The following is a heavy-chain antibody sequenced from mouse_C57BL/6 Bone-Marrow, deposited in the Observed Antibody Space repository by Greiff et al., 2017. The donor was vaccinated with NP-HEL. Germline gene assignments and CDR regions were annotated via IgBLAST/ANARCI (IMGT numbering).Heavy chain of an antibody. Sequence: EVKLMESGAELVRPGASVKLSCTASGFNIKDDYMHWVKQRPEQGLEWIGWIDPENGDTEYASKFQGKATITADTSSNTAYLQLSSLTSEDTAVYYCTTRGEYYFDYWGQGTTLTVSS. V-gene: IGHV14-4*01. CDR1: GFNIKDDY. CDR3: TTRGEYYFDY. J-gene: IGHJ2*01. CDR2: IDPENGDT.